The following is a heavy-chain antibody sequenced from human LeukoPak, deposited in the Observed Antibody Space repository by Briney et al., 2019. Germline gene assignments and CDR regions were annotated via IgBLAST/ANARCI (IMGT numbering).Heavy chain of an antibody. V-gene: IGHV3-73*01. CDR1: GFTFSGSA. D-gene: IGHD3-10*01. CDR2: IRSKANSYAT. J-gene: IGHJ4*02. Sequence: GSLRLSCAASGFTFSGSAMHWVRQASGKGLEWVGRIRSKANSYATAYAASVKGRFTISRDDSKNTAYLQMNSLKTEDTAVYYCTRHFGDIAIFPADYYGSGSPLRFDYWGQGTLVTVSS. CDR3: TRHFGDIAIFPADYYGSGSPLRFDY.